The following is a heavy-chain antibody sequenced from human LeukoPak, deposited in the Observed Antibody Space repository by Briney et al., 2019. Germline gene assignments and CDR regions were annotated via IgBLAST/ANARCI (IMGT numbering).Heavy chain of an antibody. Sequence: PSETLSLTCAVFGGSFSGYYWSWIRQPPGKGLEWIGEINHSGSTNYNPSLKSRVTISVDTSKNQFSLKLSSVTAADTAVYYCARGLIESIAMVRVTDWGQGTLVTVSS. CDR1: GGSFSGYY. CDR3: ARGLIESIAMVRVTD. CDR2: INHSGST. D-gene: IGHD3-10*01. V-gene: IGHV4-34*01. J-gene: IGHJ4*02.